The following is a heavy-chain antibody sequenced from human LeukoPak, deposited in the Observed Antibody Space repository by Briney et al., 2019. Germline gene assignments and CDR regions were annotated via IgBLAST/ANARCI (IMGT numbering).Heavy chain of an antibody. CDR2: IYTSGST. Sequence: SETLSLTCTVSGGSISSGRYYWSWIRQPAGKGLEWIGRIYTSGSTNYNPSLKSRVTISVDTSKNQFSLKLSSVTAADTAVYYCARTPGSYDAFDIWGQGTMVTVSS. D-gene: IGHD1-26*01. J-gene: IGHJ3*02. V-gene: IGHV4-61*02. CDR1: GGSISSGRYY. CDR3: ARTPGSYDAFDI.